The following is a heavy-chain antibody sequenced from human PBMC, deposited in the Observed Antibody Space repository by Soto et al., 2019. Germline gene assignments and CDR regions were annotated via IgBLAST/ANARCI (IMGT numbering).Heavy chain of an antibody. J-gene: IGHJ4*02. Sequence: EVQLMESGGGLVQPGGSLRLSCAASEFSFSSYALNWVRQAPGKGLEWVSAISATGTTTYYADSVTGRFTISRDNSKRTLFRQMDSLSSEDTAVYYCATCSSPLEYWGQGTLVTVSS. CDR2: ISATGTTT. CDR3: ATCSSPLEY. CDR1: EFSFSSYA. V-gene: IGHV3-23*01. D-gene: IGHD6-13*01.